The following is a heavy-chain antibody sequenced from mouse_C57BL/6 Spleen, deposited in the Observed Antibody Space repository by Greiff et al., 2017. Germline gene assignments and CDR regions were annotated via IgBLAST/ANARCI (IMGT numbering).Heavy chain of an antibody. CDR1: GFTFSDYY. D-gene: IGHD1-1*01. CDR2: INYDGSST. J-gene: IGHJ1*03. CDR3: ARAAIYYYGSSYNWYFDV. V-gene: IGHV5-16*01. Sequence: EVQVVESEGGLVQPGSSMKLSCTASGFTFSDYYMAWVRQVPEKGLEWVANINYDGSSTYYLDSLKSRFIISRDNAKNILYLQMSSLKSEDTATYYCARAAIYYYGSSYNWYFDVWGTGTTVTVSS.